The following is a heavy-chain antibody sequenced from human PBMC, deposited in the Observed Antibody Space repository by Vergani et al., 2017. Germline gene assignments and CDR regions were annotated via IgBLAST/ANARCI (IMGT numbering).Heavy chain of an antibody. CDR3: ARALKLRYSPFGDYYYYGMDV. CDR2: IYHSGST. CDR1: GGPISSSNW. V-gene: IGHV4-4*03. J-gene: IGHJ6*02. D-gene: IGHD3-9*01. Sequence: QVQLQESGPGLVKPPGTLSLTCAVSGGPISSSNWWSWVRQPPGKGLQWIGEIYHSGSTNYNPSLKSRATISVDKSKNQFSLKLSSVTAADTAVYYCARALKLRYSPFGDYYYYGMDVWGQGTTVTVSS.